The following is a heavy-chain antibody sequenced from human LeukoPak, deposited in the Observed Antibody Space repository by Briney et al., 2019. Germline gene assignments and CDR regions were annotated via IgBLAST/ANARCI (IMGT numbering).Heavy chain of an antibody. J-gene: IGHJ4*02. D-gene: IGHD4-23*01. CDR2: MYSGGST. Sequence: SETLSLTCTVSGGSINSGTHYWSWIRQPAGKGLEWIGHMYSGGSTNYNPSLKSRVTISVDTSKYQLSLKLSSVTAADTAVYYCARGGRPYGGNSEGIFDYWGQGTLVTVSS. CDR3: ARGGRPYGGNSEGIFDY. CDR1: GGSINSGTHY. V-gene: IGHV4-61*09.